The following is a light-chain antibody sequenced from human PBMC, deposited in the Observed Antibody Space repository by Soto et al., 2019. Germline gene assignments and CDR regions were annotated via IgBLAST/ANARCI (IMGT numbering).Light chain of an antibody. Sequence: EIVMTQSPATLSVSPGESATLSCRLSQSVSSNLAWYQQKPGQAPRLLIYGASTRATGIPARFSGSGSGTEFTLTISSLQSEDFAVYYCQQYNNWPVTFGPGTKVDIK. CDR1: QSVSSN. CDR2: GAS. J-gene: IGKJ3*01. CDR3: QQYNNWPVT. V-gene: IGKV3-15*01.